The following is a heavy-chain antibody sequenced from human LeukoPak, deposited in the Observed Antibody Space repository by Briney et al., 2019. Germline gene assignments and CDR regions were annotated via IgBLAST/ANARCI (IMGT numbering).Heavy chain of an antibody. CDR3: AKVGPRSKWFGVAREYYFDY. D-gene: IGHD3-3*01. CDR1: GFTFSSYA. Sequence: GGSLRLSCAASGFTFSSYAMHWVRQAPGKGLEWVAVISYDGSNKYYADSVKGRFTISRDNSKNTLYLQMNSLRAEDTAVYYCAKVGPRSKWFGVAREYYFDYWGQGTLVTVSS. V-gene: IGHV3-30*04. CDR2: ISYDGSNK. J-gene: IGHJ4*02.